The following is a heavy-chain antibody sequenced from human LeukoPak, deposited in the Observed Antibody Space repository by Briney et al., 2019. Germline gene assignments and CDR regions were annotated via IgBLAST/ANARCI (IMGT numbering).Heavy chain of an antibody. J-gene: IGHJ4*02. V-gene: IGHV3-30*18. CDR2: ISYDGSNK. CDR1: GFTFSSYG. Sequence: GGSLRLSCAASGFTFSSYGMHWVRQAPGKGLEWVAVISYDGSNKYYADSVKGRFTISRDNSKNTLYLQTNSLRAEDTAVYYCANLAVWGQRPPILPDTTIASADYWGQGTLVTVSS. CDR3: ANLAVWGQRPPILPDTTIASADY. D-gene: IGHD2-21*01.